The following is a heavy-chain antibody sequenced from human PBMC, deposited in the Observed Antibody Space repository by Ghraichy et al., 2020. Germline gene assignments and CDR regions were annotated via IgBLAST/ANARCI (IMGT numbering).Heavy chain of an antibody. D-gene: IGHD6-19*01. V-gene: IGHV3-74*01. Sequence: GGSLRLSCAASGFTFSSYWMHWVRQAPGKGLVWVSRINSDGSSTSYADSVKGRFTISRDNAKNTLYLQMNRLRAEDTAVYYCANLPGRIAVAGSNYWGQGTLVTVSS. CDR2: INSDGSST. CDR1: GFTFSSYW. CDR3: ANLPGRIAVAGSNY. J-gene: IGHJ4*02.